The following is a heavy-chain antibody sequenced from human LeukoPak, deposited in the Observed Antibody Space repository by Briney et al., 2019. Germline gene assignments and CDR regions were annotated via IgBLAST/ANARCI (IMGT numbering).Heavy chain of an antibody. Sequence: SETLSLTCTVSGGSISSGGYYWSWIRQHTGKGREWIGYIYYSGSTYYNPSLKSRITISVDTYKNQFSLKLSSVTAADTAVYYCARDAVEYFDYWGQGTLVTVSS. CDR2: IYYSGST. V-gene: IGHV4-31*03. CDR3: ARDAVEYFDY. J-gene: IGHJ4*02. CDR1: GGSISSGGYY.